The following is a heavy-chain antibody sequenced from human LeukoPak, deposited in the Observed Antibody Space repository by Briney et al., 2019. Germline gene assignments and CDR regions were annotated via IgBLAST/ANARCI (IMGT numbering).Heavy chain of an antibody. CDR2: ISTSSIYI. CDR1: GFTFSSYS. D-gene: IGHD6-13*01. V-gene: IGHV3-21*01. CDR3: AREFFAASSSSWYDYFDY. Sequence: GGSLRLSCAASGFTFSSYSMNWVRQAPGKGLEWVSSISTSSIYIYYADSVKGRFTISRDNAKNSLSLQMNSLRAEDTAVYYCAREFFAASSSSWYDYFDYWGQGTLVTVSS. J-gene: IGHJ4*02.